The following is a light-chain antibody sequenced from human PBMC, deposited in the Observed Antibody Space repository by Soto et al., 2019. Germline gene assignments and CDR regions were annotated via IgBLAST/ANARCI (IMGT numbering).Light chain of an antibody. V-gene: IGKV1-5*03. J-gene: IGKJ1*01. CDR2: KAS. CDR3: QHYNSYSEA. Sequence: EIQMTQSPSTLSGSVGDRVTITCRAGQTISSWLAWYQQKPGKAPKLLIYKASTLKSGVPSRFSGSGSGTEFTLTISSLQPDDFATYYCQHYNSYSEAFGQGTKV. CDR1: QTISSW.